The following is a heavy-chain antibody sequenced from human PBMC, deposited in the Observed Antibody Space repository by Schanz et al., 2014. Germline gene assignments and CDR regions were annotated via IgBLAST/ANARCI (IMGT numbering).Heavy chain of an antibody. V-gene: IGHV3-11*06. CDR1: RFTFSDYY. CDR3: AKSYDTSGYSGFDY. D-gene: IGHD3-22*01. CDR2: ISSDNNYA. J-gene: IGHJ4*02. Sequence: QVQLVESGGGVVQPGRSLRLSCAASRFTFSDYYMSWIRQAPGKGLEWVSYISSDNNYAYYADSMRGRFTISRDNAKNSLYLQMNSLRTEDTAVYFCAKSYDTSGYSGFDYWGQGTLVTVSS.